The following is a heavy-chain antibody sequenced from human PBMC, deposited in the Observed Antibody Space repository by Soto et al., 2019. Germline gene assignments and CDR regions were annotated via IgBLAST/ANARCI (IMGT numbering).Heavy chain of an antibody. Sequence: QVQLVESGGGVVQPGRSLRLSCAASGFTFSSYGMHWVRQAPGKGLELVAVISYDGSNKYYADSVKGRFTISRDNSKNTLYLQMNSLRAEDTAVYYCAKDPRSPPIMGATQNDYWGQGTLVTFSS. CDR2: ISYDGSNK. D-gene: IGHD1-26*01. V-gene: IGHV3-30*18. CDR3: AKDPRSPPIMGATQNDY. CDR1: GFTFSSYG. J-gene: IGHJ4*02.